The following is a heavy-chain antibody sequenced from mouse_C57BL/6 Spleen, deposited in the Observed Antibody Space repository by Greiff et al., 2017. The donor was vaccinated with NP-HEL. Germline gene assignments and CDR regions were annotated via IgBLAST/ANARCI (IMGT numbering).Heavy chain of an antibody. CDR3: ARSSDYPYYAMDC. Sequence: VQLQQSGAELARPGASVKLSCKASGYTFTSYGISWVKQRTGQGLEWIGEIYPRSGNTYYNEKFKGKATLTADKSSSTAYMELRSLTSEDSAVYVSARSSDYPYYAMDCWGQGTSVTVSS. J-gene: IGHJ4*01. CDR2: IYPRSGNT. CDR1: GYTFTSYG. V-gene: IGHV1-81*01. D-gene: IGHD2-4*01.